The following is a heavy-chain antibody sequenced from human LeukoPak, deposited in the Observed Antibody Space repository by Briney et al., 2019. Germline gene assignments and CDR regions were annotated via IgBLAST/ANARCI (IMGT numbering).Heavy chain of an antibody. J-gene: IGHJ3*02. D-gene: IGHD6-13*01. CDR3: ARGLVEPQQLVWNAFDI. Sequence: ASVKVSCKASGYTFTSYDINWVRQATGQGLEWMGWMNPNSGNTGYAQKFQGRVTMTRNTSISTAYMELSSLRSGDTAVYYCARGLVEPQQLVWNAFDIWGQGTMVTVPS. CDR1: GYTFTSYD. V-gene: IGHV1-8*01. CDR2: MNPNSGNT.